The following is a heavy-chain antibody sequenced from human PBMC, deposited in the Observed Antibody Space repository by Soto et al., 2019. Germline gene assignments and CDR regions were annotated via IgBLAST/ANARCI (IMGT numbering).Heavy chain of an antibody. CDR3: ARENSVQAWLHHFDH. CDR1: GFSFRSFA. Sequence: TGGSLRLSCEAFGFSFRSFAMNWGRQAPGRGLEWVSYISDDGASIYYADSLKGRFTISRDNAKNSLSLQMNNLRAEDTAVYYCARENSVQAWLHHFDHWGLGTLVTVSS. V-gene: IGHV3-48*03. CDR2: ISDDGASI. J-gene: IGHJ4*02. D-gene: IGHD5-18*01.